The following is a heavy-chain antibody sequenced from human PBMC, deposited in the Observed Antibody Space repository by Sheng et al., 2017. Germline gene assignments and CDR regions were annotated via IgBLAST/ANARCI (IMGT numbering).Heavy chain of an antibody. Sequence: QVQLVQSGAEVKKPGSSVKVSCKASGGTFSSYAISWVRQAPGQGLEWMGGIIPILGIANYAQKFQGRVTITADKSTSTAYMELSSLRSEDTAVYYCARTNVLYCSSTSCDPFGRKGWFDPWGQGTLVTVSS. CDR2: IIPILGIA. CDR1: GGTFSSYA. D-gene: IGHD2-2*01. V-gene: IGHV1-69*04. CDR3: ARTNVLYCSSTSCDPFGRKGWFDP. J-gene: IGHJ5*02.